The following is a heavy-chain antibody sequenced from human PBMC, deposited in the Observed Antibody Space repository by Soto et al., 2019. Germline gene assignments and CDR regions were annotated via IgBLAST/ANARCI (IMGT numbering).Heavy chain of an antibody. Sequence: EVQLVESGGGLVQPGGSLRLSCAGSGFTFSDYWMNWVRQAPGKGLECVANIKQDGREKYYVDSVKGGFTIYGDNSKNKMYLQMNGLTAEYTAVYYCATDRTSSGWPYYCDHWGQGRLVTVSS. CDR2: IKQDGREK. CDR1: GFTFSDYW. D-gene: IGHD6-19*01. CDR3: ATDRTSSGWPYYCDH. J-gene: IGHJ4*02. V-gene: IGHV3-7*01.